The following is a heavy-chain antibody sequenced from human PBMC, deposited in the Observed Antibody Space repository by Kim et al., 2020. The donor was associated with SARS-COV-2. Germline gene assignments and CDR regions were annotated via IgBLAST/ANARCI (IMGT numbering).Heavy chain of an antibody. J-gene: IGHJ4*02. Sequence: VKVSCKASGYTFTDYYMHWVRQAPGQGLEWMGRINPNSGDTNYAQKFQGRVTMTRDTSISTAYMELSRLRSDDTAVYYCARGGRWLQFSYGTFYFDYWGQGTLVTVSS. CDR3: ARGGRWLQFSYGTFYFDY. V-gene: IGHV1-2*06. CDR2: INPNSGDT. CDR1: GYTFTDYY. D-gene: IGHD5-12*01.